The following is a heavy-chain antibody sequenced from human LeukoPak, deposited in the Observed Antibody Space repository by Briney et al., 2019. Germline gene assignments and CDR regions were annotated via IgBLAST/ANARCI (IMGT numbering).Heavy chain of an antibody. CDR2: IRYDGSNK. D-gene: IGHD6-19*01. V-gene: IGHV3-30*02. CDR3: AKEGYSSGTFDY. Sequence: SGGSLRLSCAASGFTFSSYGMHWVRQAPGKGLEWVAFIRYDGSNKYYADSVKGRFTISRDNSKNTLYLQMNSLRAEDTAVYYCAKEGYSSGTFDYWGQGTLVTVSS. CDR1: GFTFSSYG. J-gene: IGHJ4*02.